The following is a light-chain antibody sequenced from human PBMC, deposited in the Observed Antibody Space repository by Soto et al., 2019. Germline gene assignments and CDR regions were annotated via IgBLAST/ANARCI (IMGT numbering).Light chain of an antibody. CDR1: QSISTW. CDR3: QQYNTYPLT. Sequence: DIQMTQSPSTLSASVGDRVTITCRASQSISTWLAWYQQKPGKAPKLLIYKASNLEGGVPSRFSGSGSGTEFNITISSLQPYDFATYYCQQYNTYPLTVGGGTTVEIK. V-gene: IGKV1-5*03. CDR2: KAS. J-gene: IGKJ4*01.